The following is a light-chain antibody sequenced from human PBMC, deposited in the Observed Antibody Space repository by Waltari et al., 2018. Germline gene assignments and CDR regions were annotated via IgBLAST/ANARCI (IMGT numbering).Light chain of an antibody. J-gene: IGKJ4*01. CDR1: QAISPS. Sequence: DVQLTQSPSFLSASVGDRVTLTCRASQAISPSLAWYQQTPGKAPKLLIYVASKLQSGVPSRFSGRGSGTEFTLTINGLQPEDFATYFCQHFASYPLTFGGGTKVEIK. CDR2: VAS. CDR3: QHFASYPLT. V-gene: IGKV1-9*01.